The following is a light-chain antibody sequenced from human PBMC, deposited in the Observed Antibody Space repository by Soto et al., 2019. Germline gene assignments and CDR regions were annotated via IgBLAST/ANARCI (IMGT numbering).Light chain of an antibody. CDR2: GAS. J-gene: IGKJ1*01. V-gene: IGKV3-20*01. Sequence: IVLPQCRGTLYFSPTELGTLSCTSIQSVSSSSLAWYQQKPGQAPRLLIYGASSRATGIPDRFSGSGSGTAFTLTISRLEPEDFAVYYCQQYGSSPPGTFGQGTKVDI. CDR3: QQYGSSPPGT. CDR1: QSVSSSS.